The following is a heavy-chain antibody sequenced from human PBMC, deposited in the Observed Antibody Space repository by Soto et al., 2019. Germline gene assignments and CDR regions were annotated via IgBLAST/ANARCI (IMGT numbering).Heavy chain of an antibody. D-gene: IGHD1-26*01. J-gene: IGHJ4*02. CDR1: GGSISSSNC. CDR2: IYHSGST. V-gene: IGHV4-4*02. CDR3: ARARASGSDYRYRYYFDN. Sequence: SETLSLTCAVSGGSISSSNCWSWVRQPPGKGLEWIGEIYHSGSTNYNPSLKSRVTISVDKSKNQFSLKLSSVTAADTAVYYCARARASGSDYRYRYYFDNWGQGTLVTVSS.